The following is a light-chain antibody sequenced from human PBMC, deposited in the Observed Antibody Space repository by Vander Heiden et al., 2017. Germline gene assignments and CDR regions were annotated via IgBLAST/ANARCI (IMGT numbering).Light chain of an antibody. V-gene: IGLV2-14*01. CDR3: SSYTSSSTLV. CDR2: EVS. CDR1: SSSVGGYNY. Sequence: SALTQPASVSGPPGQSITIACTGTSSSVGGYNYVSWNQQPPGTASELIIYEVSKRASGCTHRFSGSQSSTTASLTISGLQAEDEADYYCSSYTSSSTLVFGTGTKFTVL. J-gene: IGLJ1*01.